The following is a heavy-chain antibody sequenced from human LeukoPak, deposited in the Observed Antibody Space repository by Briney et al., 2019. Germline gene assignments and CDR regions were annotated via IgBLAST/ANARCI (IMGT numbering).Heavy chain of an antibody. CDR3: AKDRGTSRWFFDY. CDR1: GFTFSSYA. CDR2: ISGNVGST. D-gene: IGHD6-13*01. V-gene: IGHV3-23*01. Sequence: GGSLRLSCAASGFTFSSYAMSWVRQPPGKGLEWVSAISGNVGSTYYADSVKGRFTVSGDNSKDTLYLQMNSLRAEDTAVYYCAKDRGTSRWFFDYWGQGTLVTVSS. J-gene: IGHJ4*02.